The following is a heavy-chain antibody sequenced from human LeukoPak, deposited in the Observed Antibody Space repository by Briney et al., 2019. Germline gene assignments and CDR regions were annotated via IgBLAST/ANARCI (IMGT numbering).Heavy chain of an antibody. Sequence: SETLSLTCTASGGSISSYYWSWIRQPPGKGLEWIGYIYTSGSTNYNPSLKSRVTMSVDTSKNQFSLKLSSVTAADTAVYYCASDAYGSGSYYNWFDPWGQGTLVTVSS. J-gene: IGHJ5*02. CDR2: IYTSGST. CDR3: ASDAYGSGSYYNWFDP. CDR1: GGSISSYY. V-gene: IGHV4-4*09. D-gene: IGHD3-10*01.